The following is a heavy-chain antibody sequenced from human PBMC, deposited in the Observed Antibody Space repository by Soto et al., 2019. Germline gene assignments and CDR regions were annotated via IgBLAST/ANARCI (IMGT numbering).Heavy chain of an antibody. CDR3: ARDRGYDAHDYYYNAMDV. J-gene: IGHJ6*02. D-gene: IGHD3-10*01. CDR2: IRGFSPYT. Sequence: GGSLRLSCISSGFTFRTYTMNWVRQAPGKGLEWVSGIRGFSPYTFYAESVRGRFTISRDNARNSLFLQMDSLRAEDTAVYYCARDRGYDAHDYYYNAMDVWGQGTTVTVSS. V-gene: IGHV3-21*01. CDR1: GFTFRTYT.